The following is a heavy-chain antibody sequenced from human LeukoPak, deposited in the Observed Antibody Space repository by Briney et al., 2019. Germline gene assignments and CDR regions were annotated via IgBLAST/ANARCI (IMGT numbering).Heavy chain of an antibody. V-gene: IGHV3-9*01. J-gene: IGHJ4*02. Sequence: PGGSLRLSCAASGFTFDDYAMHWVRQAPGKGLEWVSGISWNSGSIGYADSVKGRFTISRDNAKNSLNLQMNSLRAEDTALYYCAKELYGSGSYRFRVYWGQGTLVTVSS. D-gene: IGHD3-10*01. CDR3: AKELYGSGSYRFRVY. CDR2: ISWNSGSI. CDR1: GFTFDDYA.